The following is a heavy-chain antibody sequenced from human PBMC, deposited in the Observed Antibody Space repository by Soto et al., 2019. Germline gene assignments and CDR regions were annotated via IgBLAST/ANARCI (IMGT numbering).Heavy chain of an antibody. V-gene: IGHV3-30*18. Sequence: GGSLRLSCAASGFTFSSYGMHWVRQAPGKGLEWVAVISYDGSNKYYADSVKGRFTISRDNSKNTLYLQMNSLRAEDTAVYYCAKEHYDILTALFDYWGQGTLVTVSS. D-gene: IGHD3-9*01. CDR2: ISYDGSNK. CDR3: AKEHYDILTALFDY. J-gene: IGHJ4*02. CDR1: GFTFSSYG.